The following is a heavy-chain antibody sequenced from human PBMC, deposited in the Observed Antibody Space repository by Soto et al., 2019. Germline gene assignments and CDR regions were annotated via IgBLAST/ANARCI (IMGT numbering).Heavy chain of an antibody. CDR3: AHSPWGAAPDY. CDR1: GFSLSDRGVG. Sequence: GSGPTLVNPTQPLTLTCTFSGFSLSDRGVGVGWIRQPPGKALEWLALIYWNDDKRYSPSLQSRLTITKDASKNQVVFSMTNVDPADTATYYCAHSPWGAAPDYWGQGTLVTVSS. J-gene: IGHJ4*02. D-gene: IGHD3-16*01. V-gene: IGHV2-5*01. CDR2: IYWNDDK.